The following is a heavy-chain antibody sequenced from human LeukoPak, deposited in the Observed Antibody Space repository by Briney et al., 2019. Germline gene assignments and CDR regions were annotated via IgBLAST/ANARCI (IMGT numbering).Heavy chain of an antibody. CDR3: AKLPTGFPNWFDP. CDR2: VHFNGQT. J-gene: IGHJ5*02. CDR1: GFTVTTNY. V-gene: IGHV4-59*04. Sequence: GSLRLSCAASGFTVTTNYMSWVRQPPGKELEWIASVHFNGQTYSNPSLSGRATMSIDTSKNQFSLKLTSLTAADTAVYYCAKLPTGFPNWFDPWGQGILVTVSS. D-gene: IGHD1-7*01.